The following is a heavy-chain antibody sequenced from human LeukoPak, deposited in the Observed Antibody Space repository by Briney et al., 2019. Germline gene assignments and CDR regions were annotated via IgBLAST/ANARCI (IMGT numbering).Heavy chain of an antibody. Sequence: ASVKVSCKASGYTFTSYDINWVRQATGQGLEWMGWMNPNSGNTGYAQKLQGRVTMTTDTSTSTAYMELRSLRSDDTAVYYCARTPGYSYGTGRAFDIWGQGTMVTVSS. J-gene: IGHJ3*02. CDR3: ARTPGYSYGTGRAFDI. D-gene: IGHD5-18*01. CDR2: MNPNSGNT. CDR1: GYTFTSYD. V-gene: IGHV1-8*01.